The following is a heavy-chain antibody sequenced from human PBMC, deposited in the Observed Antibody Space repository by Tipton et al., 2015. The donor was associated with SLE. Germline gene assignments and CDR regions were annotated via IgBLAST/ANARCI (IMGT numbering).Heavy chain of an antibody. CDR1: GDSLSGYY. Sequence: TLSLTCDVYGDSLSGYYWSWIRQPPGKGLEWIGQINHRGCTDYNPSLKSRVTLAVDTSKDHISLTLKSATAADTAVYYCARVPGTYCDVWSGSSYFYCYYMDVWGMGTAGTVSS. CDR3: ARVPGTYCDVWSGSSYFYCYYMDV. J-gene: IGHJ6*03. D-gene: IGHD3-3*01. CDR2: INHRGCT. V-gene: IGHV4-34*01.